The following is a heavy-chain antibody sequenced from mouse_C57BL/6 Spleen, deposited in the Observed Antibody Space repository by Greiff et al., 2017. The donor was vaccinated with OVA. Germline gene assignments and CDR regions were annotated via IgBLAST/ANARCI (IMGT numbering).Heavy chain of an antibody. J-gene: IGHJ1*03. CDR2: IRLKSDNYAT. CDR1: GFTFSNYW. CDR3: TGITTVVAPYWYFDV. V-gene: IGHV6-3*01. D-gene: IGHD1-1*01. Sequence: DVKLVESGGGLVQPGGSMKLSCVASGFTFSNYWMNWVRQSPEKGLEWVAQIRLKSDNYATHYAESVKGRFTISRDDSKSSVYLQMNNLRAEDTGIYYCTGITTVVAPYWYFDVWGTGTTVTVSS.